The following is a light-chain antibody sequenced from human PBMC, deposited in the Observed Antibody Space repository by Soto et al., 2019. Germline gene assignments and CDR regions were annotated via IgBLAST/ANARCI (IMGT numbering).Light chain of an antibody. Sequence: QSVLTQPPSVSGAPGQRLTISCTGSSSNIGAGYDVHWYQQLPGTAPKLLIYGNSNRPSGVPDRFSGSKSGTSASLAITGLQAEDEADYYCQSYDSSLSGYVFGTGNKVTV. J-gene: IGLJ1*01. CDR3: QSYDSSLSGYV. CDR1: SSNIGAGYD. V-gene: IGLV1-40*01. CDR2: GNS.